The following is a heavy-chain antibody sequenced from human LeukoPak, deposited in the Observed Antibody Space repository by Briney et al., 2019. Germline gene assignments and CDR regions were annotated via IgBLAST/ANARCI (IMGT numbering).Heavy chain of an antibody. J-gene: IGHJ4*02. CDR1: GFTFSDYY. Sequence: GGSLRLSCAASGFTFSDYYMSWIRQAPGKGLEWVSYISGGSSNTFYADSVKGRFTISRDNAKNSLYLQMNSLRAEDTAVYYCARDPSSWIFDYWGQGTLVTVSS. CDR3: ARDPSSWIFDY. CDR2: ISGGSSNT. V-gene: IGHV3-11*06. D-gene: IGHD6-13*01.